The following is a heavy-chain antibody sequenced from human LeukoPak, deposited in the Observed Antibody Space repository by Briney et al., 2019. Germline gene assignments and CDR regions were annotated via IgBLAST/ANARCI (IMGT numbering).Heavy chain of an antibody. CDR1: GFTFSSYA. D-gene: IGHD3-10*01. Sequence: GGTLRLSCAASGFTFSSYAMSWFRQPPGKGLEWVANIKQDGSEKYYVDSVKGRFTISRDNAKNSLYLQMNSLRAEDTAVYYCARRGSGSYDYWGQGTLVTVSS. CDR2: IKQDGSEK. CDR3: ARRGSGSYDY. J-gene: IGHJ4*02. V-gene: IGHV3-7*01.